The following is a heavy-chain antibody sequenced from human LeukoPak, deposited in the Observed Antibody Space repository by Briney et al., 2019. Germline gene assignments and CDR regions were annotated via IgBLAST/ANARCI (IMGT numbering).Heavy chain of an antibody. CDR3: AIHFVYSGSYHFDY. CDR2: FDPEDGET. J-gene: IGHJ4*02. Sequence: ASVKVSCKVSGYTLTELSKHWVRQAPGKGLEWMGGFDPEDGETIYAQKFQGRVTMTEDTSTDTAYMELSSLRSEDTAVYYCAIHFVYSGSYHFDYWGQGTLVTVSS. CDR1: GYTLTELS. D-gene: IGHD1-26*01. V-gene: IGHV1-24*01.